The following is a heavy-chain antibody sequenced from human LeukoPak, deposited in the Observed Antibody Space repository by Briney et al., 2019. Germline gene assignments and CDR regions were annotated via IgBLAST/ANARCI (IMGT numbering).Heavy chain of an antibody. V-gene: IGHV3-23*01. CDR1: GFTFSSYA. Sequence: GGSLRLSCAASGFTFSSYAMSWVRQAPGKGLEWVSAISGSGGSTYYADSVKGRVTISRDNSKNTLYLQMNSLRAEDTAVYYCAKAFDFWSGYYYYFDYWGQGTLVTVSS. J-gene: IGHJ4*02. CDR3: AKAFDFWSGYYYYFDY. CDR2: ISGSGGST. D-gene: IGHD3-3*01.